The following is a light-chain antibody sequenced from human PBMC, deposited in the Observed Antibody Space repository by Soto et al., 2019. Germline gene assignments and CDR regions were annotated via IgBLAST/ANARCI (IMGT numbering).Light chain of an antibody. J-gene: IGLJ1*01. CDR1: SSNIGINT. Sequence: QSVLPQPHSASGTPGQRVTISCSGSSSNIGINTVNWYQQLPGTAPKLLIYSNNQRPSGVPDRFSGSKSGTSASLAISGLQSEDEADYYCAAWDDSLNGYVFGTGTKLTVL. CDR2: SNN. V-gene: IGLV1-44*01. CDR3: AAWDDSLNGYV.